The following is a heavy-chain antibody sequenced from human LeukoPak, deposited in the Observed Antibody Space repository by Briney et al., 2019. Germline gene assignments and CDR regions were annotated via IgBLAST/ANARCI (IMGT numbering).Heavy chain of an antibody. D-gene: IGHD3-16*01. V-gene: IGHV1-18*01. J-gene: IGHJ4*02. CDR1: GGTFSSYA. CDR3: ARNVGGSLYGPFDY. Sequence: ASVKVSCKASGGTFSSYAISWVRQAPGQGLEWMGWISAYNGNTNYAQKLQGRVTMTTDTSTSTAYMELRSLRSDDTAVYYCARNVGGSLYGPFDYWGQGTLVTVSS. CDR2: ISAYNGNT.